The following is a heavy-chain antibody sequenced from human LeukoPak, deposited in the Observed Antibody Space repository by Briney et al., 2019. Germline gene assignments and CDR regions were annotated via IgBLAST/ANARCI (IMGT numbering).Heavy chain of an antibody. CDR1: GYTFTSYA. CDR3: ARDRVYYDILTGYYLRGAYLDY. D-gene: IGHD3-9*01. CDR2: INAGNGNT. J-gene: IGHJ4*02. Sequence: ASVKVSCKASGYTFTSYAMHWVGQAPGQRLEWMGWINAGNGNTKYSQKFQGRVTITSDTSASTAYMELSSMRSEDTAVYYCARDRVYYDILTGYYLRGAYLDYWGQGTLVTVSS. V-gene: IGHV1-3*01.